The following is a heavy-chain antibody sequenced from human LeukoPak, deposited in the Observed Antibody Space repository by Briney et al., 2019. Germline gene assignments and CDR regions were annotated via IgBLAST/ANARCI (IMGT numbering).Heavy chain of an antibody. CDR3: ARGAFYYYGSGSYSGMDV. V-gene: IGHV1-2*02. J-gene: IGHJ6*02. CDR2: INPNSGGT. Sequence: ASVKVSCKASGYTFTGYYMHWVRQGPEQGLEWMGWINPNSGGTNYAQKFQGRVTMTRDTSISTAYMELSRLRSDDTAVYYCARGAFYYYGSGSYSGMDVWGQGTTVTVSS. CDR1: GYTFTGYY. D-gene: IGHD3-10*01.